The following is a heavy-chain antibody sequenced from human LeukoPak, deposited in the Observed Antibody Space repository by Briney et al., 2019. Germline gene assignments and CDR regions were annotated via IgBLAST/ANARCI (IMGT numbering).Heavy chain of an antibody. CDR1: GDSVSSNSAA. J-gene: IGHJ3*02. CDR2: AYYRSKWYN. V-gene: IGHV6-1*01. Sequence: SQTLSLTCAISGDSVSSNSAAWHWVRQSPSRGLEWLGRAYYRSKWYNDYAVSVKSLITINPDTSKNQFSLQLNSVTPEDTAVYYCARWGYDAFDIWGQGTMVTVSS. CDR3: ARWGYDAFDI. D-gene: IGHD3-16*01.